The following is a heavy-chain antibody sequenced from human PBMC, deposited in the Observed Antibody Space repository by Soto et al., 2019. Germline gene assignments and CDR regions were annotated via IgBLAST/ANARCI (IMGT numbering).Heavy chain of an antibody. D-gene: IGHD1-1*01. V-gene: IGHV3-30*18. CDR3: AKDPGYRQIDYYFEY. Sequence: GRSLRLSCASSGFTFSSYGMHCVRHAPGKGLEWVAVISYDGSNKYYADSVKGRFTISRDNSKNTLYLQMNSLRAEDTAVYYCAKDPGYRQIDYYFEYWGQGT. CDR1: GFTFSSYG. CDR2: ISYDGSNK. J-gene: IGHJ4*02.